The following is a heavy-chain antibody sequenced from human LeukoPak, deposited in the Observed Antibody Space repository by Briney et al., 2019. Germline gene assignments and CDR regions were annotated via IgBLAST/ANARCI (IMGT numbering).Heavy chain of an antibody. CDR3: ASTGRYCTSTSCSNYFHY. D-gene: IGHD2-2*01. V-gene: IGHV3-23*01. Sequence: GGSLRLSCAASGFTFSSYAMSWVRQAPGKGLEWASAISGSGGSTYYADSVKGRFTISRDNSKNTLYLQMNSLRAEDTAVYYCASTGRYCTSTSCSNYFHYWGQGTLVTVSS. J-gene: IGHJ4*02. CDR1: GFTFSSYA. CDR2: ISGSGGST.